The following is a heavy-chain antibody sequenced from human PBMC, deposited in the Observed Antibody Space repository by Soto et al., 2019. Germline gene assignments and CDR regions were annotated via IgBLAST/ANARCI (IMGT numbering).Heavy chain of an antibody. J-gene: IGHJ5*02. CDR1: GYSFISYW. V-gene: IGHV5-10-1*01. CDR2: IDPSDSYT. CDR3: ARHPYYYDSSGYYYNWFDP. Sequence: GESLKISCKGSGYSFISYWISWVRQMPGKGLEWMGRIDPSDSYTNYSPSFQGHVTISADKSISTAYLQWSSLKASDTAMYYCARHPYYYDSSGYYYNWFDPWGQGTLVTSPQ. D-gene: IGHD3-22*01.